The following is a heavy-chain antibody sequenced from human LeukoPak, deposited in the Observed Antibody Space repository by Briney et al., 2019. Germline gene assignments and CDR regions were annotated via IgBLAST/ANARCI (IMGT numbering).Heavy chain of an antibody. D-gene: IGHD5-18*01. CDR2: IYTSGST. V-gene: IGHV4-61*02. CDR3: VTSPIIYGDTAMDFDY. J-gene: IGHJ4*02. Sequence: PSETLSLTCTVSGGSISSGSYYWSWIRQPAGKGLEWIGRIYTSGSTNYNPSLKSRFTISVDTSKNQFSLKLSSVTAADTAVYYCVTSPIIYGDTAMDFDYWGQGTLVTVSS. CDR1: GGSISSGSYY.